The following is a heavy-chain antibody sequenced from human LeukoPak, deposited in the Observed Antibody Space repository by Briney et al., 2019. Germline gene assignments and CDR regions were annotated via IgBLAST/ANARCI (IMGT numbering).Heavy chain of an antibody. CDR1: GDSIRSCDYS. J-gene: IGHJ5*02. Sequence: SQTLSLTCAVSGDSIRSCDYSWRWIRQPPGNDLGWLGYIFQSGSTYYNPSLKSRVTISVDRFKNQFSLKLSSVTAADTAVYYCARVGSDWNDVRYNWFDPWGQGTLVTVSS. CDR3: ARVGSDWNDVRYNWFDP. V-gene: IGHV4-30-2*01. D-gene: IGHD1-1*01. CDR2: IFQSGST.